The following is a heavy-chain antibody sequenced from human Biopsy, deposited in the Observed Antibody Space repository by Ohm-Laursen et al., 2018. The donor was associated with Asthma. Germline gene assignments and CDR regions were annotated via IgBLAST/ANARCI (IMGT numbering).Heavy chain of an antibody. Sequence: SVKVSCKASGGTFSRYAISWVRQAPGQGLEWMGGIIPVFGTSNYAQKFQGRVTFTADGSTSSAYMELTSLRKEDTAVYYCARGGYYGDRRHHNGLDVWGQGTTVTVSS. CDR1: GGTFSRYA. J-gene: IGHJ6*02. CDR2: IIPVFGTS. V-gene: IGHV1-69*13. CDR3: ARGGYYGDRRHHNGLDV. D-gene: IGHD4-17*01.